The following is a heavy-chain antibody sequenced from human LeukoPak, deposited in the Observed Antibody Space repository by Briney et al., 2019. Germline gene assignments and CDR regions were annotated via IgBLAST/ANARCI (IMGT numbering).Heavy chain of an antibody. D-gene: IGHD2-15*01. Sequence: SETLSLTCAVYGGSFSGYYWSCIRQPPGKGLEWSGEINHSGSTNYNPSLKSRVTISVDTSTNYFSLRRRSVTAADTAVYYCARVVASTSIDSWGQGTLVTVFS. V-gene: IGHV4-34*01. CDR2: INHSGST. CDR3: ARVVASTSIDS. J-gene: IGHJ4*02. CDR1: GGSFSGYY.